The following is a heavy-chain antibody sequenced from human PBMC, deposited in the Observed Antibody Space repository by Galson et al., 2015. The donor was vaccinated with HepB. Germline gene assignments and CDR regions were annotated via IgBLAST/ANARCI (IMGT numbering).Heavy chain of an antibody. V-gene: IGHV3-30-3*01. CDR3: AREGALELLDY. J-gene: IGHJ4*02. CDR1: GFTFSSYA. Sequence: SLRLSCAASGFTFSSYAMHWVRQAPGKGLEWVAVISYDGSNKYYADSVKGRFTISRDNSKNTLYLQMNSLRAEDTAVYYCAREGALELLDYWGQGTLVTVSS. CDR2: ISYDGSNK. D-gene: IGHD1-7*01.